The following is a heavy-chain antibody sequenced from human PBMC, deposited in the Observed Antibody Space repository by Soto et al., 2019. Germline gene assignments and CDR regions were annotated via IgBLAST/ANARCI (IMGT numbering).Heavy chain of an antibody. J-gene: IGHJ3*01. CDR2: IRSNGDNT. Sequence: LRLSCAASGFTFSTYDMSWVRQAPGKGLEWVSSIRSNGDNTYYADSVKGRFTISRDNSKNSLYLQMNSLRAEDTAVYYCAMKEYCSRTTCHPPRWGLGTMVTV. V-gene: IGHV3-23*01. CDR3: AMKEYCSRTTCHPPR. CDR1: GFTFSTYD. D-gene: IGHD2-2*01.